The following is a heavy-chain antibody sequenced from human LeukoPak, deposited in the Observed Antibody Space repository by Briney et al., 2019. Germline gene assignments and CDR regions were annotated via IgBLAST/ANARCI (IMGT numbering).Heavy chain of an antibody. V-gene: IGHV3-21*01. D-gene: IGHD3-3*01. Sequence: PGGSLRLSCAASGFTFSSYSMNWVRQAPGKGLEWVSSISSSSSYIYYADSVKGRFTISRDNAKNSLYLQMNSLRAEDTAVYYCARWGYYDFWSGYRHDAFDIWGQGTMVTVSS. J-gene: IGHJ3*02. CDR1: GFTFSSYS. CDR2: ISSSSSYI. CDR3: ARWGYYDFWSGYRHDAFDI.